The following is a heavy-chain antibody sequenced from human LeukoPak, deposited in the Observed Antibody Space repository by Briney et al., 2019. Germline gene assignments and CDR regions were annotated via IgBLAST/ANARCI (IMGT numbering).Heavy chain of an antibody. Sequence: GGSLRLSCAASGFTFSSYEMTWVRQAPGKGLEWVSNISSSDTTIHYADSVKGRFTISRDNARNSLYLQMNSLRAEDTAVYYCARYATTVTTGYFDRWGRGTLVTVSS. J-gene: IGHJ2*01. D-gene: IGHD4-17*01. CDR1: GFTFSSYE. CDR2: ISSSDTTI. V-gene: IGHV3-48*03. CDR3: ARYATTVTTGYFDR.